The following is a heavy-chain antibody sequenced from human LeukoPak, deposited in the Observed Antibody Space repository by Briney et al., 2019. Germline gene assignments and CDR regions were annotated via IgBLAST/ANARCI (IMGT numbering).Heavy chain of an antibody. Sequence: GGSLRLSCAASGFTFSTYAMSWVRQAPGKGLEGVSVISDSGVSTYYVDSVKGRFTISRDNSKNTVYLQVNSVRAEDTAIYYCAKIRGCSSTSCYRTYGLDVWGLGTTVTVAS. V-gene: IGHV3-23*01. CDR1: GFTFSTYA. CDR2: ISDSGVST. D-gene: IGHD2-2*01. CDR3: AKIRGCSSTSCYRTYGLDV. J-gene: IGHJ6*02.